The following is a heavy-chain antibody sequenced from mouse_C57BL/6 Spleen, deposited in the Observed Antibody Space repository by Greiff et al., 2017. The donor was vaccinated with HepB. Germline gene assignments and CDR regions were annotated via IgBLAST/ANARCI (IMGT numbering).Heavy chain of an antibody. CDR2: IDPSDSYT. Sequence: QVQLQQPGAELVMPGASVKLSCKASGYTFTSYWMHWVKQRPGQGLEWIGEIDPSDSYTNYNQKFKGKSTLTVDKSSSTAYMQLSSLTSEDSAVYYCASPHYGSSDRDWYFDVWGTGTTVTVSS. CDR3: ASPHYGSSDRDWYFDV. V-gene: IGHV1-69*01. J-gene: IGHJ1*03. D-gene: IGHD1-1*01. CDR1: GYTFTSYW.